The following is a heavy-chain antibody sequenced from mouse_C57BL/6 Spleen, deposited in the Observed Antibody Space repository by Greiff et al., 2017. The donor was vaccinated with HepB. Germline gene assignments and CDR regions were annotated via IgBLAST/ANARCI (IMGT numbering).Heavy chain of an antibody. CDR2: ISSGGSYT. CDR3: ARQVIITTVVATSSYFDY. J-gene: IGHJ2*01. V-gene: IGHV5-6*01. CDR1: GFTFSSYG. D-gene: IGHD1-1*01. Sequence: EVKLVESGGDLVKPGGSLKLSCAASGFTFSSYGMSWVRQTPDKRLEWVATISSGGSYTYYPDSVKGRFTISRDNAKNTLYLQMSSLKSEDTAMYYYARQVIITTVVATSSYFDYWGQGTTLTVSS.